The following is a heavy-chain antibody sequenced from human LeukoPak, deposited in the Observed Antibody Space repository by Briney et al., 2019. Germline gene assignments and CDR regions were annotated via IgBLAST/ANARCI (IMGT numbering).Heavy chain of an antibody. D-gene: IGHD3-22*01. CDR2: INSDGSST. J-gene: IGHJ6*02. Sequence: GGSLRLSCAASGFTFSSYWMHWVRQAPGKGLVWVSRINSDGSSTSYADSVKGRFTISRDNAKNTLYLQMNSLRAEDTAVYYCARDLNYYDSSGSLPGRSTYYYYGMDVWGQGTTVTVSS. V-gene: IGHV3-74*01. CDR3: ARDLNYYDSSGSLPGRSTYYYYGMDV. CDR1: GFTFSSYW.